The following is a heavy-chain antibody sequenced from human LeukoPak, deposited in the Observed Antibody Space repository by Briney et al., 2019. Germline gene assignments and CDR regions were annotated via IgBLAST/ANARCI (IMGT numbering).Heavy chain of an antibody. Sequence: SVKVSCKASGGTFSSYAISWVRQAPGQGLEWMGGIIPIFCTANYAQKFQGRVTITADESTSTAYMELSSLRSEDTAVYYCASPRDDYGDYVLFNWGQGTLVTVSS. CDR1: GGTFSSYA. D-gene: IGHD4-17*01. CDR2: IIPIFCTA. CDR3: ASPRDDYGDYVLFN. J-gene: IGHJ4*02. V-gene: IGHV1-69*13.